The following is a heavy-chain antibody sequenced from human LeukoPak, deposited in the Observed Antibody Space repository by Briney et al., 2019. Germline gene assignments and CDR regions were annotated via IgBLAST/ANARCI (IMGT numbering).Heavy chain of an antibody. Sequence: ASVKVSCKASGYTFTGYYMHWVRQAPGQGLEGMGWINPNSGGTNYAQKFQGRVTMTRDTSISTAYMELSRLRSDDTAVYYCARVYGDYPFHFDYWGQGTLVTVSS. J-gene: IGHJ4*02. V-gene: IGHV1-2*02. CDR1: GYTFTGYY. D-gene: IGHD4-17*01. CDR2: INPNSGGT. CDR3: ARVYGDYPFHFDY.